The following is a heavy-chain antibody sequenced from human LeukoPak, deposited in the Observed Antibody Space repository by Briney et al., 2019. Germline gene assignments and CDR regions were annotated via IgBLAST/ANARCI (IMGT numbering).Heavy chain of an antibody. Sequence: ASVKVSCKTSGYTFIGYYIHWVRQAPGQGLEWMGWINPNTGGTNYAQKFQGRVTVTRDTSTRTTFMELSRLTSDDTAVYYCTRDRRTISPPQQGRRGGSYSPLGYWGQGTLVTVSS. V-gene: IGHV1-2*02. CDR2: INPNTGGT. J-gene: IGHJ4*02. CDR1: GYTFIGYY. CDR3: TRDRRTISPPQQGRRGGSYSPLGY. D-gene: IGHD1-26*01.